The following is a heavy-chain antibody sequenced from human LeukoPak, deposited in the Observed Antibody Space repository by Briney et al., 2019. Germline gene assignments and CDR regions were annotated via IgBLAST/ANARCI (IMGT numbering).Heavy chain of an antibody. V-gene: IGHV4-38-2*02. J-gene: IGHJ6*02. D-gene: IGHD3-10*01. CDR3: ARRLNYYGSGNHDGMDV. Sequence: SETLSLTCTVSGYSISSSYYWGWIRQPPGKGLEWIGSIYYSGSTYYNPSLKSRVTISVDTSKNQFSLKLSSVTAADTAVYYCARRLNYYGSGNHDGMDVWGQGTTVTVSS. CDR2: IYYSGST. CDR1: GYSISSSYY.